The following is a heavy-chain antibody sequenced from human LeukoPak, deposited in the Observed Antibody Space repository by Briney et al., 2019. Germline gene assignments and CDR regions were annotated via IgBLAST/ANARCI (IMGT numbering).Heavy chain of an antibody. V-gene: IGHV4-61*02. Sequence: SQTLSLTCTGSGGSISSGSYYWSWIRQPAGKGLEWIGRIYTSGSTNYNPSLKSRVTISLDTSKNQFSLKLSSVTAADTAVYYCARAREGDYFDYWGQGTLVTVSS. J-gene: IGHJ4*02. CDR1: GGSISSGSYY. CDR3: ARAREGDYFDY. CDR2: IYTSGST.